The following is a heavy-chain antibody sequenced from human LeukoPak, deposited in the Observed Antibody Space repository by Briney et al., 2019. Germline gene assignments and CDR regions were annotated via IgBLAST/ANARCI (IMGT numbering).Heavy chain of an antibody. J-gene: IGHJ4*02. CDR3: ARGHDSSGLYPWVPDF. CDR1: GFTFSSYG. Sequence: GGSLRLSCAASGFTFSSYGMHWVRQAPGKGLEWVAVISYDGSNKYYADSVKGRFTISRDNSKNTLYLQMNSLRVEDTAVYYCARGHDSSGLYPWVPDFWGQGTLVTVSS. V-gene: IGHV3-30*03. D-gene: IGHD6-19*01. CDR2: ISYDGSNK.